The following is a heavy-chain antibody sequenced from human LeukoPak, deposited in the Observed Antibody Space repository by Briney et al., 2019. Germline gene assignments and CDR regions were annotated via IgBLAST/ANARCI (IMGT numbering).Heavy chain of an antibody. Sequence: ASVKVSCTASGYTFTGYYMHWVRQAPGQGLEWMGWINPNSGGTNYAQKFQGRVTMTRDTSISTAYMELSRLRSGDTAVYYCASHIVVVPAAEGGYWGQGTLVTVSS. D-gene: IGHD2-2*01. CDR2: INPNSGGT. CDR1: GYTFTGYY. J-gene: IGHJ4*02. CDR3: ASHIVVVPAAEGGY. V-gene: IGHV1-2*02.